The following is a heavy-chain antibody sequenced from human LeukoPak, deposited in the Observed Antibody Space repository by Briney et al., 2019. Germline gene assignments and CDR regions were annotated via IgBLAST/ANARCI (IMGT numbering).Heavy chain of an antibody. CDR3: ATGNYYDSRGYYTFGH. J-gene: IGHJ4*02. CDR1: GFTFNKYW. V-gene: IGHV3-74*01. Sequence: GGSLRLSCAASGFTFNKYWMHWVRQAPGKGLVWVSRINGDGSTTSYADSVKGGFTISRDNAKDTLYLQMSSLRAEDTAVYYCATGNYYDSRGYYTFGHWGQGTLVTVSS. CDR2: INGDGSTT. D-gene: IGHD3-22*01.